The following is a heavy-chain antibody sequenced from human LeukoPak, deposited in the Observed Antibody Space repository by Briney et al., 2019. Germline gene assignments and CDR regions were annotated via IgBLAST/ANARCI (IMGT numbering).Heavy chain of an antibody. CDR2: ISGSGGST. CDR3: AKDRVRGGLGS. D-gene: IGHD2-15*01. J-gene: IGHJ5*02. V-gene: IGHV3-23*01. CDR1: GFTFSSYA. Sequence: GGSLRLSCAASGFTFSSYAMSWVRQAPGKGLEWVSAISGSGGSTYYADSVKGRFTISRDNSKNTLYLRMNSLRAEDTAVYYCAKDRVRGGLGSWGQGTLVTVSS.